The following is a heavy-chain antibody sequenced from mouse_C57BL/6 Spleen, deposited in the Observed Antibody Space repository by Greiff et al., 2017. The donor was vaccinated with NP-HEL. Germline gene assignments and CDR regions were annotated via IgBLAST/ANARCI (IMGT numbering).Heavy chain of an antibody. J-gene: IGHJ4*01. Sequence: VQLQQPGAELVRPGTSVKLSCKASGYTFTSYWMHWVKQRPGQGLEWIGVIDPSDSYTNYNQKFKGKATLTVDTSSSTAYMQLSSLTSEDSAVYYCASRGNYGYDYYAMDYWGQGTSVTVSS. CDR1: GYTFTSYW. CDR3: ASRGNYGYDYYAMDY. D-gene: IGHD2-2*01. V-gene: IGHV1-59*01. CDR2: IDPSDSYT.